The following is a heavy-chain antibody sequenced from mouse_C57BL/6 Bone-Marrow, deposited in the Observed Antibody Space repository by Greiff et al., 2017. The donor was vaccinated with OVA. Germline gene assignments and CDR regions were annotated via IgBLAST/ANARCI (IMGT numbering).Heavy chain of an antibody. CDR3: ARHGNYGFAY. CDR1: GFTFSDYY. CDR2: ISNGGGST. D-gene: IGHD2-1*01. J-gene: IGHJ3*01. V-gene: IGHV5-12*01. Sequence: LQQSGGGLVQPGGSLKLSCAASGFTFSDYYMYWVRQTPEKRLEWVAYISNGGGSTYYPDTVKGRFTISRDNAKNTLYLQMSRLKSEDTAMYYCARHGNYGFAYWGQGTLVTVSA.